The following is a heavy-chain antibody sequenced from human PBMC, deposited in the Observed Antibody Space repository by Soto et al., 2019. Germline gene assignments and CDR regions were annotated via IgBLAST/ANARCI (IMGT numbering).Heavy chain of an antibody. CDR3: ARERKFDFWRKGLDV. J-gene: IGHJ6*02. CDR1: GYTFTSYD. Sequence: SSVKVSCKASGYTFTSYDIDWVRQAPGQGLGWLGWMDPNSGSTGYAQNFQGRVTMTRNISINTANMELSSLRSEDTAVYYCARERKFDFWRKGLDVWGQGTTVTVSS. CDR2: MDPNSGST. V-gene: IGHV1-8*01. D-gene: IGHD3-3*01.